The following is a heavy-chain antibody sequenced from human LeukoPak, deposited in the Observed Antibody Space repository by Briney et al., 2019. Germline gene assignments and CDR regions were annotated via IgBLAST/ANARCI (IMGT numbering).Heavy chain of an antibody. CDR1: GFNFDGYA. D-gene: IGHD5-18*01. CDR3: VKDGAWGYYYFDY. Sequence: GRSLRLSCAASGFNFDGYAMHWVRQAPGKGLEWVSSIGWNTGTIGYADSVKGRFTISRDNAKNSLYLQMNNLRVEDTALYYCVKDGAWGYYYFDYWGKGTLVTVSS. J-gene: IGHJ4*02. V-gene: IGHV3-9*01. CDR2: IGWNTGTI.